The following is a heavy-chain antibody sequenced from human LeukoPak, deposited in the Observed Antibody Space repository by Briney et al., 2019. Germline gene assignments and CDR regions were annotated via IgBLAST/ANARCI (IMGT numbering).Heavy chain of an antibody. V-gene: IGHV6-1*01. Sequence: SQTLSLTCAISGDSVSSNSAAWNWIRQSPSRGLEWLGRTCYRSKWYNDYAVSVKGRITINPDTSKNQFSLQLNSVTPEDTAVYYCALSYGYGGNFDYWGQGTLVTVSS. CDR3: ALSYGYGGNFDY. J-gene: IGHJ4*02. CDR2: TCYRSKWYN. CDR1: GDSVSSNSAA. D-gene: IGHD4-23*01.